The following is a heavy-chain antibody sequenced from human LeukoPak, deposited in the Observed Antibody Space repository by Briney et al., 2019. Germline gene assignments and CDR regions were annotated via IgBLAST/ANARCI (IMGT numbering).Heavy chain of an antibody. J-gene: IGHJ1*01. CDR3: ARDHGGDGYNYPEYFQH. V-gene: IGHV3-7*01. Sequence: PGGSLRLSCAASGFTFSSYSMNWVRQAPGKGLEWVANIKQDGSEKYYVDSVKGRFTISRDNAKNSLYLQMNSLRAEDTAVYYCARDHGGDGYNYPEYFQHWGQGTLVTVSS. CDR1: GFTFSSYS. CDR2: IKQDGSEK. D-gene: IGHD5-24*01.